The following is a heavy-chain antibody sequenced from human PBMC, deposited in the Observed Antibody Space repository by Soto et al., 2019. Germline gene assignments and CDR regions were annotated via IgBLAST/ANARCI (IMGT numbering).Heavy chain of an antibody. CDR2: ISGSGGST. V-gene: IGHV3-23*01. Sequence: EVQLLESGGGLVQPGGSLRLSCAASGFTFSSYAMSWVRQAPGKGLEWVSAISGSGGSTYYADSVKGRFTISRDNSKNTLYLQMNSLRAEDTAVYYCAREGHYYGSGSYYVDVWGQGTTVTVSS. J-gene: IGHJ6*02. CDR3: AREGHYYGSGSYYVDV. CDR1: GFTFSSYA. D-gene: IGHD3-10*01.